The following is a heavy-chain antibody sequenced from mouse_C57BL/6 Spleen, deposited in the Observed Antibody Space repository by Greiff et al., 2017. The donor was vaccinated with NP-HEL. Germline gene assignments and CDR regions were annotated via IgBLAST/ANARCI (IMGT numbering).Heavy chain of an antibody. J-gene: IGHJ4*01. D-gene: IGHD1-1*01. V-gene: IGHV1-59*01. CDR1: GYTFTSYW. CDR2: IDPSDSYT. Sequence: VQLQQPGAELVRPGTSVKLSCKASGYTFTSYWMHWVKQRPGQGLEWIGVIDPSDSYTNYNQKFKGKATLTVDTSSSTAYMQLSSLTSEDSAVYYCAVCSSFYMGYWGQGTSVTVSS. CDR3: AVCSSFYMGY.